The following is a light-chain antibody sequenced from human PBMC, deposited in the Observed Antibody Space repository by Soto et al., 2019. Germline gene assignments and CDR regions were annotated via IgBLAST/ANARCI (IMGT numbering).Light chain of an antibody. CDR2: EVT. V-gene: IGLV2-8*01. CDR1: SSDVGTNNY. CDR3: SSYTDSAFHV. J-gene: IGLJ1*01. Sequence: QSVLTQPPSATGSPGQSVTISCTGTSSDVGTNNYVSWYQQHPGKAPKLLIFEVTKRPPGVPDRFSGSKSDNTASLTVSGLQAEDEADYYCSSYTDSAFHVFGTGTKATVL.